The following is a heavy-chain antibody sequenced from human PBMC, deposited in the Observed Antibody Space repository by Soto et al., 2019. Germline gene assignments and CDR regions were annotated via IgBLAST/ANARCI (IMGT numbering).Heavy chain of an antibody. J-gene: IGHJ3*02. Sequence: TLSLTCTVSGGSISSGGYYWSWIRQHPGKGLEWIGYIYYSGSTYYNPSLKSRVTISVDTSKNQFSLKLSSVTAADTAVYYCARGVLDYYDSSGYYDAFDIWGQGTMVT. CDR3: ARGVLDYYDSSGYYDAFDI. V-gene: IGHV4-31*03. CDR2: IYYSGST. D-gene: IGHD3-22*01. CDR1: GGSISSGGYY.